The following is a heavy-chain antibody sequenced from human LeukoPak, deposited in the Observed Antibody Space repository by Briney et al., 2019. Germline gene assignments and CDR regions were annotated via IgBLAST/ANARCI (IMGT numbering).Heavy chain of an antibody. D-gene: IGHD2-21*01. CDR1: GGSISSGXYY. CDR2: IYYSGST. V-gene: IGHV4-30-4*08. J-gene: IGHJ4*02. CDR3: ARATTCGGDCYYRYYFDY. Sequence: PSETXXLTXTXXGGSISSGXYYWSWIRQPQGKGLXWIEXIYYSGSTYYNPSLKSRITISVKKEKNQFSLKLSSVTAADTAVYYCARATTCGGDCYYRYYFDYWGQGTLVTVSS.